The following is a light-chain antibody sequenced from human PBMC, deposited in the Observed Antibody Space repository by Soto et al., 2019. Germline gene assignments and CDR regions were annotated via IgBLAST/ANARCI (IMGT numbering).Light chain of an antibody. CDR1: QTVSSY. CDR2: VAS. J-gene: IGKJ5*01. V-gene: IGKV3-20*01. Sequence: ENGLTQSPGTLSLSPGERVTLSCRASQTVSSYLTWYQQRPGQAPRLLISVASRRATGIPDRFSGRGSGTDFTLTISRLEPEDFALYYCQQYGTSPITFGQGTRLEIK. CDR3: QQYGTSPIT.